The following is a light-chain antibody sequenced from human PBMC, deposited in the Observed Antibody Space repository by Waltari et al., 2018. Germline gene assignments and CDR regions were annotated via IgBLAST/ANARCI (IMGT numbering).Light chain of an antibody. CDR1: QTITMS. CDR2: KAS. Sequence: DIQMTQSPSALSASVGDRATITCRASQTITMSLAWYQQKPGKAPNLIIYKASSLENGGPSRFSGSGSGTEFTLTISSLQPDDFATYYCQQYSSFPVTFGGGTKVEIK. CDR3: QQYSSFPVT. V-gene: IGKV1-5*03. J-gene: IGKJ4*01.